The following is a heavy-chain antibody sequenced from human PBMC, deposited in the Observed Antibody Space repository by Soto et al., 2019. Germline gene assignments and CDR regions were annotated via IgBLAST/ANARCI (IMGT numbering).Heavy chain of an antibody. D-gene: IGHD5-18*01. J-gene: IGHJ4*02. V-gene: IGHV1-69*06. CDR2: ITPILRET. CDR3: GRVPRDSFPTSDSLDQ. Sequence: QVHLVQSGTEVRKPGSSVTVSCKVSGGTFSTYTISWVRQAPGQGLQWMGGITPILRETTYAQNFQGRVFITADISATTAYMELSDLTSEDTAMHYCGRVPRDSFPTSDSLDQWGQGTRVTVSS. CDR1: GGTFSTYT.